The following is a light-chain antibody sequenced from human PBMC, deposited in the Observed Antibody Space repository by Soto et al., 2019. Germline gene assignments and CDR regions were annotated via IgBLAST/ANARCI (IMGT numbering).Light chain of an antibody. V-gene: IGLV2-23*03. Sequence: QSALTQPASVSGSPGQSITISCTGTSSGVGSYNLVSWYQQHPGKAPKLMIYEGSKRPSGVSNRFSGSKSGNTASLTISGLQAEDEADYYCCSYAGSSTFYVFGTGTRSPS. CDR3: CSYAGSSTFYV. J-gene: IGLJ1*01. CDR1: SSGVGSYNL. CDR2: EGS.